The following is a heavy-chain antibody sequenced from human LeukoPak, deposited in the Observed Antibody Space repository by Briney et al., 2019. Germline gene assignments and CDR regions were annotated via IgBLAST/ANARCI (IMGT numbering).Heavy chain of an antibody. V-gene: IGHV3-7*03. J-gene: IGHJ1*01. CDR3: AKGAYYHDSSGYYHEYFQH. D-gene: IGHD3-22*01. CDR1: GFTFSSYW. Sequence: GGSLRLSCAASGFTFSSYWMNWARQAPGKGLEWVASINHNGNVNYYVDSVKGRFTISRDNSKNTLYLQMNSLRAEDTAVYYCAKGAYYHDSSGYYHEYFQHWGQGTLVTVSA. CDR2: INHNGNVN.